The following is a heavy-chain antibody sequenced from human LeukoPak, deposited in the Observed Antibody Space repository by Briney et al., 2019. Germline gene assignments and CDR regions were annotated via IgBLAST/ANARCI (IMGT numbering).Heavy chain of an antibody. CDR3: AKMFGSSSWY. V-gene: IGHV3-30*02. Sequence: GLKWIPFIRNDGIKKYYADSVNCRFTISRDNSKNTLYLQMNSLRAEDTAVYYCAKMFGSSSWY. D-gene: IGHD6-13*01. J-gene: IGHJ2*01. CDR2: IRNDGIKK.